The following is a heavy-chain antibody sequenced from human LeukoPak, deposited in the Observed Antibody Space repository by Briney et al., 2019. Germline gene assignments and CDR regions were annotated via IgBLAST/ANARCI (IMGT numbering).Heavy chain of an antibody. V-gene: IGHV3-23*01. D-gene: IGHD5-24*01. Sequence: GGSLRLSCAASGFTFNIYAMSWVRQAPEKGLEWVSAISETSRKTYYADPVKGRFTIARDNSKNTLYLQMNDLRDEDTAVYYCVQEARRDGYKLAPVAEHWGQGTLVTVSS. CDR3: VQEARRDGYKLAPVAEH. J-gene: IGHJ1*01. CDR1: GFTFNIYA. CDR2: ISETSRKT.